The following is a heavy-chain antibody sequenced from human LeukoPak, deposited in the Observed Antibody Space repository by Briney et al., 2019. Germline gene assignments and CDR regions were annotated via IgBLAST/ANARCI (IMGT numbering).Heavy chain of an antibody. J-gene: IGHJ3*02. CDR3: AKYVLVTRADTFDI. CDR2: ISGGSERI. D-gene: IGHD2-15*01. Sequence: GGSLRLSCAASGFTFSSYPMTWVSQAPGKGLEWVSSISGGSERIFHADSVKGRFTISRDNFKNTLYLQMDSLRAKDTAVYYCAKYVLVTRADTFDIWGQGTMVTVSS. V-gene: IGHV3-23*01. CDR1: GFTFSSYP.